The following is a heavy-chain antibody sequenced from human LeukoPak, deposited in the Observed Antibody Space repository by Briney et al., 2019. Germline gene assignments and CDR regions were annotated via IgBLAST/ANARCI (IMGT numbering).Heavy chain of an antibody. Sequence: ASVKVSCKASGYTFTNYAMNWVRQAPGQGLEWMGWINTDTGNPTYGQGFTRRLVFSLDTSASTAYLQISSLKAEDTAVYYCARTLFGDQYQLLHNWFDPWGQGTLVTVSS. V-gene: IGHV7-4-1*02. D-gene: IGHD2-2*01. CDR2: INTDTGNP. J-gene: IGHJ5*02. CDR3: ARTLFGDQYQLLHNWFDP. CDR1: GYTFTNYA.